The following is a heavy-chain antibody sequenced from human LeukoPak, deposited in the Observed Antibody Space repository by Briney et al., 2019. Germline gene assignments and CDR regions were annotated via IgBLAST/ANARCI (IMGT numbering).Heavy chain of an antibody. V-gene: IGHV4-59*08. D-gene: IGHD6-19*01. J-gene: IGHJ4*02. CDR2: IYYSGST. Sequence: PSETLSLTCTVSGGSISSYYWSWIRQPPGKGLEWIGYIYYSGSTYYNPSLKSRVTISVDTSKNQFSLKLSSVTAADTAVYYCARRAGSGCLDYWGQGTLVTVSS. CDR1: GGSISSYY. CDR3: ARRAGSGCLDY.